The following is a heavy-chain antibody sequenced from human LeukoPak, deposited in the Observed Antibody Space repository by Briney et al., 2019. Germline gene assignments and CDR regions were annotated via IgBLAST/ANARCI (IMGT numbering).Heavy chain of an antibody. V-gene: IGHV4-34*01. CDR3: ASAGATSY. CDR1: GGSFSGYY. J-gene: IGHJ4*02. D-gene: IGHD1-26*01. Sequence: SETLSLTCAVYGGSFSGYYWSWIRQPPRKGLEWIGEINHSGSTNYNPSLKSRVTISVDTSKNQFSLKLSSVTAADTAVYYCASAGATSYWGQGTLVTVSS. CDR2: INHSGST.